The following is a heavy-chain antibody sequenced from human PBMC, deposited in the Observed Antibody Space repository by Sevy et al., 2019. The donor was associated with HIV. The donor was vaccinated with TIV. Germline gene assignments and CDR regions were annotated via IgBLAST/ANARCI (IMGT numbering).Heavy chain of an antibody. Sequence: GGSLRLSCAASGFTFSSYGMHWVRQAPGKGLEWVAVIWYDGSNKYYADSVKGRFTISRDNSKNTLYLQMNSLRAEDTAVYYCARDPNYYDSSGEKPYYYGMDVWGQGTTVTVSS. CDR1: GFTFSSYG. V-gene: IGHV3-33*01. CDR3: ARDPNYYDSSGEKPYYYGMDV. J-gene: IGHJ6*02. CDR2: IWYDGSNK. D-gene: IGHD3-22*01.